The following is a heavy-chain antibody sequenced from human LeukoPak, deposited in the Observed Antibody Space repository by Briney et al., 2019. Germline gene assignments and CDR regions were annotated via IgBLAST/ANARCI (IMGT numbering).Heavy chain of an antibody. J-gene: IGHJ6*02. D-gene: IGHD4-17*01. CDR3: AREAWVSGDSKYRYYGIDV. Sequence: PSETLSLTCTVSGGSIRSSYYYWGWIRQPPGKGLEWIGSVYDSGSTYYNPSLKSRVTISVDTSKNQFSLKLSSVTAGDTALYYCAREAWVSGDSKYRYYGIDVWGQGTTVTVSS. CDR2: VYDSGST. CDR1: GGSIRSSYYY. V-gene: IGHV4-39*07.